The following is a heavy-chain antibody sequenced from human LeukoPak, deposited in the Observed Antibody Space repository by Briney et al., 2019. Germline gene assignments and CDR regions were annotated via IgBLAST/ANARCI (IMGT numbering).Heavy chain of an antibody. V-gene: IGHV1-2*02. CDR3: AIGSNYDFWNDAFDI. CDR2: INPNSGGT. Sequence: ASVKVSCKASGYTFTGYYMHWVRQAPGQGLEWMGWINPNSGGTNYAQKFQGRVTMTRDTSISTAYMELSSLRSEDMAVYYCAIGSNYDFWNDAFDIWGQGTMVTVSS. J-gene: IGHJ3*02. D-gene: IGHD3-3*01. CDR1: GYTFTGYY.